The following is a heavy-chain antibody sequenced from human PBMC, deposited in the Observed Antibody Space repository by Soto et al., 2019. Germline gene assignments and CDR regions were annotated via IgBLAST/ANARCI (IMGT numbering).Heavy chain of an antibody. V-gene: IGHV1-18*01. CDR1: GYTFISFG. J-gene: IGHJ3*02. Sequence: QVQLVQSGAEVKKPGASVKVSCKASGYTFISFGMSWVRQAPGQGLEWMGWISAYNGNTKYAQKLQGRVTMTTDTSTSTAYMELRSLRSDDTAVYYCARDLDDYVWGSYPSPDAFDIWGQGTMVTVFS. CDR2: ISAYNGNT. D-gene: IGHD3-16*02. CDR3: ARDLDDYVWGSYPSPDAFDI.